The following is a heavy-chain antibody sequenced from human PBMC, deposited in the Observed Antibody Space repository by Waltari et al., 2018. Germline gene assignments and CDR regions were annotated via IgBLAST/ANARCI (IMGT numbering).Heavy chain of an antibody. V-gene: IGHV3-23*01. CDR1: GITQSNYA. D-gene: IGHD1-20*01. CDR3: ATPFYNWDDPLHS. J-gene: IGHJ4*02. CDR2: ITVGDDT. Sequence: EVQLLESGGDLVQPGGSLRLSCAAFGITQSNYAINWVRLAPGTGLEWVSAITVGDDTYYADSVKGRFTISRDTSKDTVHLQMNGLRAEDTAVYYCATPFYNWDDPLHSWGQGTLVTVSS.